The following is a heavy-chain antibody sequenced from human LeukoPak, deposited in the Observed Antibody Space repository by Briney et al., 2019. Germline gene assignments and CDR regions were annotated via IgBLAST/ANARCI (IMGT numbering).Heavy chain of an antibody. V-gene: IGHV3-23*01. CDR1: GFTFSSYA. D-gene: IGHD3-3*01. Sequence: GGSLRLSCAASGFTFSSYAMSWVRQAPGKGLEWVSAISGSGGSTYYADSVKGRFTISRDNSKNTLYLQMNSLRAEDTAVYYCAKDHVGDFWSGYYPNWGYWGQGTLVTVFS. J-gene: IGHJ4*02. CDR2: ISGSGGST. CDR3: AKDHVGDFWSGYYPNWGY.